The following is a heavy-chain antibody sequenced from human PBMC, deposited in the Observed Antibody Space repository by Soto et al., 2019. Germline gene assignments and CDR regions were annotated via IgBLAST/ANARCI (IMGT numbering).Heavy chain of an antibody. D-gene: IGHD4-17*01. J-gene: IGHJ6*02. CDR2: IIPVFGTA. Sequence: QVQLVQSGAEVKQSGSSVKVSCKASGGSLSNCGISWVRQAPGQGLEWMGGIIPVFGTANYAQKFQGRVTITADESTSIVYMDVTSLRSEDTAVYYCARGDATNIVVTTYYGMDLWGQGTTVTVSS. CDR3: ARGDATNIVVTTYYGMDL. CDR1: GGSLSNCG. V-gene: IGHV1-69*12.